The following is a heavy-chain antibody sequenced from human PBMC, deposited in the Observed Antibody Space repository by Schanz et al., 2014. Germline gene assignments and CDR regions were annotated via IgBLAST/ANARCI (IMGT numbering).Heavy chain of an antibody. V-gene: IGHV3-23*01. D-gene: IGHD1-1*01. CDR3: TRDVRLDRRGNWFDP. CDR1: GFTLSSYA. CDR2: ILGLASTT. Sequence: EVQLLESGGGLVQPGGSLRLSCAASGFTLSSYAMSWVRQAPGKGLEWVSAILGLASTTYYADSVKGRFTISRDNSKNLLYLQMNSLRAEDTAVYYCTRDVRLDRRGNWFDPWGQGTLVTVSS. J-gene: IGHJ5*02.